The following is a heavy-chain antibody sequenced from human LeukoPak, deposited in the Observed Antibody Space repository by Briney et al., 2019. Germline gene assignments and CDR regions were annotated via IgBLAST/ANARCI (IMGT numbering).Heavy chain of an antibody. CDR3: ARATPGGLHGYSFAY. J-gene: IGHJ4*02. D-gene: IGHD5-24*01. CDR1: GYTFKNYD. Sequence: ASVKVSCKAYGYTFKNYDINWVRQATGQGLDWMGWMNPNSGNTVFAQKFQDRVSMTRDTSINTAYMELTSMRSGDTAVYYCARATPGGLHGYSFAYWGQGTVVTV. CDR2: MNPNSGNT. V-gene: IGHV1-8*02.